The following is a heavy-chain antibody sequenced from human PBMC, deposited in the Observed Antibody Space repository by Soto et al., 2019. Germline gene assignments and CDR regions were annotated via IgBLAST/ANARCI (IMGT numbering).Heavy chain of an antibody. CDR1: GFTFSSYS. J-gene: IGHJ6*02. CDR3: ARDLIIPLIAAAGIDYYYYGMDV. CDR2: ISSSSSYI. D-gene: IGHD6-13*01. V-gene: IGHV3-21*01. Sequence: PGGSLRLSCAASGFTFSSYSMNWVRQAPGKGLEWVSSISSSSSYIYYADSVKGRFTISRDNAKNSLYLQMNSLRAEDTAVYYCARDLIIPLIAAAGIDYYYYGMDVWGQGTTVTVSS.